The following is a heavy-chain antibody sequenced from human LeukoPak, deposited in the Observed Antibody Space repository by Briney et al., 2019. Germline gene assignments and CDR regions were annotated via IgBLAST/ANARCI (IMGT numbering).Heavy chain of an antibody. D-gene: IGHD6-19*01. Sequence: GGSLRLSCAASGFTFSSYAMSWVRQAPGKGLEWVSAISGSGGSTYYADSVKGRFTISSDNSKNTLYLQMNSLRAEDTAVYYCADQVRGWTSFDYWGQGTLVTVST. CDR1: GFTFSSYA. J-gene: IGHJ4*02. V-gene: IGHV3-23*01. CDR3: ADQVRGWTSFDY. CDR2: ISGSGGST.